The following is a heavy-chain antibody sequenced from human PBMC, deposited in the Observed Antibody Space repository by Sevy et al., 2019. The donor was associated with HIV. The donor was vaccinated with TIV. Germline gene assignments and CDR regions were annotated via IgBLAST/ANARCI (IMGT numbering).Heavy chain of an antibody. CDR1: GFTFSSYE. CDR2: ISSSGSTI. CDR3: ARVGSSGWYGMPFDY. V-gene: IGHV3-48*03. Sequence: GGSLRLSCAASGFTFSSYEMNWVRQAPGKGLEWVSYISSSGSTIYYADSVKGRFTISRDNAKNSLYLQMNSLRAEDTAVYYCARVGSSGWYGMPFDYWGQGTLVTVSS. J-gene: IGHJ4*02. D-gene: IGHD6-19*01.